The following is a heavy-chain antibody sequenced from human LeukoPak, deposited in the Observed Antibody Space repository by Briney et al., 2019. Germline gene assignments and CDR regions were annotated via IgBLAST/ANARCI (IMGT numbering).Heavy chain of an antibody. J-gene: IGHJ4*02. D-gene: IGHD1-26*01. CDR2: IIPIFGTA. CDR1: GGTFSSYA. V-gene: IGHV1-69*05. Sequence: SVKVSCKASGGTFSSYAISWVRQAPGQGLEWMGRIIPIFGTANYAQKFQGRVTITTDESTSTAYMELSSLRSEATAVYYCARVGSAWDNYFDYWGQGTLVTVSS. CDR3: ARVGSAWDNYFDY.